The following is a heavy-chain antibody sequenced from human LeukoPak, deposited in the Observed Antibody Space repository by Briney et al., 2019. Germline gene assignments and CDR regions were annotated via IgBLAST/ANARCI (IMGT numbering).Heavy chain of an antibody. CDR1: GGSISSYY. V-gene: IGHV4-59*01. CDR3: ARAIYDSSGYYIDY. CDR2: LYYSGST. J-gene: IGHJ4*02. D-gene: IGHD3-22*01. Sequence: SETLSLTCTVSGGSISSYYWSWIRQPPGKGLEWIGYLYYSGSTNYNPSLKSRVTISVDTSKNQFSLKLTSVTAADTAVYYCARAIYDSSGYYIDYWGQGTLVTVSS.